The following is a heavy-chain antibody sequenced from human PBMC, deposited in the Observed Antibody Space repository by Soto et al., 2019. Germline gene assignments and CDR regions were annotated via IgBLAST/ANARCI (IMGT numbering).Heavy chain of an antibody. CDR1: GGSISSYY. V-gene: IGHV4-59*01. J-gene: IGHJ4*02. CDR2: IYYSGST. CDR3: AREGYNFGPIDY. D-gene: IGHD5-18*01. Sequence: KPSETLSLTCTVSGGSISSYYWSWIRQPPGKGLEWIGYIYYSGSTNYNPSLKSRVTISVDTSKNQFSLKLSSVTAADTAVYYCAREGYNFGPIDYWGQGALVTVSS.